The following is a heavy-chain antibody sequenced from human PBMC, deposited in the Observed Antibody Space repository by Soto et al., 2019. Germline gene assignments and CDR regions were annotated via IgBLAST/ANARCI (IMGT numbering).Heavy chain of an antibody. J-gene: IGHJ4*01. D-gene: IGHD3-22*01. CDR2: VKSKNDGGTT. CDR1: GFTFSNAW. V-gene: IGHV3-15*07. CDR3: TTDSYITSIIVRFDY. Sequence: GGSMRLSCAASGFTFSNAWINWVRQAPGKGLEWVGRVKSKNDGGTTDFAAPVKGRFAISRDDSKNMVYLEMNSLQTEDTAIYYCTTDSYITSIIVRFDYWGHGTLVTVSS.